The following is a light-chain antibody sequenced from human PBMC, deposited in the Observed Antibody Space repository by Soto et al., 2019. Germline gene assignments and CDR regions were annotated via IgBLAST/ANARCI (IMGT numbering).Light chain of an antibody. J-gene: IGKJ1*01. CDR3: QQSYSNTWT. V-gene: IGKV1-39*01. CDR2: AAS. CDR1: QSISSY. Sequence: DIQMTQSPSSLSASVGDRVTITCRARQSISSYLNWYQQKPGKAPKLLIYAASSLQSGVPSRFSGSGSETDFTLTISSLQPEHFATYSCQQSYSNTWTFGQGTKVDIK.